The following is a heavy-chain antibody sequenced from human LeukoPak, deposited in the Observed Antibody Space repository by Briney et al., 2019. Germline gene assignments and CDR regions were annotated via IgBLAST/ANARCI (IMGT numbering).Heavy chain of an antibody. CDR1: GFTVRNNY. J-gene: IGHJ4*02. CDR3: AKVTDGYNYVFDS. Sequence: GGSLRLSCAVSGFTVRNNYMTWVRQAPGKGLEWVSVIYKGGATYYTDSVKGRFTIFRDPSTNTLFLQMTSLRAEDTAIYYCAKVTDGYNYVFDSWGQGTLVSVSS. V-gene: IGHV3-66*01. D-gene: IGHD5-24*01. CDR2: IYKGGAT.